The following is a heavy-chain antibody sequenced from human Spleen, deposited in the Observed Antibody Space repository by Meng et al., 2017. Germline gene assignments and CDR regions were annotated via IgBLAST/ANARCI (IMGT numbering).Heavy chain of an antibody. D-gene: IGHD3-22*01. J-gene: IGHJ4*02. V-gene: IGHV3-48*03. CDR3: ARGDYFYDSPHY. Sequence: GGSLRLSCAASGFTFSSYEMNWVRQAPGKGLEWVSYISSSGSTIYYADSVKGRFTISRDNAKNSLYLQMNSLRAEDTAVYFCARGDYFYDSPHYWGQGTLVTVSS. CDR2: ISSSGSTI. CDR1: GFTFSSYE.